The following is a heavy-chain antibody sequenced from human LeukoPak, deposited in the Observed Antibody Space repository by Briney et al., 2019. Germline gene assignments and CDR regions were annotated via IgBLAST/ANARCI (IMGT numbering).Heavy chain of an antibody. CDR3: ARERIAVAGLFDY. CDR2: ISYDGSNK. V-gene: IGHV3-30-3*01. J-gene: IGHJ4*02. D-gene: IGHD6-19*01. CDR1: GFTFSSYA. Sequence: PGGSLRLSCAASGFTFSSYAMHWVRQAPGKGPEWVAVISYDGSNKYYADSVKGRFTISRDNSKNTLYLQMNSLRAEDTAVYYCARERIAVAGLFDYWGQGTLVTVSS.